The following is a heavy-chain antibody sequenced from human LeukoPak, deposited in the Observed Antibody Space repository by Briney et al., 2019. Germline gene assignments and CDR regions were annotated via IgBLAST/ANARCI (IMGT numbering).Heavy chain of an antibody. Sequence: SETLSLTCTVSGGSISSSSYYWGWIRQPPGKGLEWIGYIYYSGSTNYNPSLKSRVTISVDTSKNQFSLKLSSVTAADTAVYYCARGVASPDYWGQGTLVTVSS. D-gene: IGHD2-15*01. J-gene: IGHJ4*02. CDR1: GGSISSSSYY. CDR2: IYYSGST. CDR3: ARGVASPDY. V-gene: IGHV4-61*05.